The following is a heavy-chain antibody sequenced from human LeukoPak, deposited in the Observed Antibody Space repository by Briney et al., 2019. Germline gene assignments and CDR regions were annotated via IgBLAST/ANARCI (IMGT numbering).Heavy chain of an antibody. Sequence: GGSLRLSCAASGFTFSRYAMHWVRQAPGKGLEWVAVILNGGSNKYYADSVKGRFTISRDNSKNTLYLQMNSLKGEDTAVYKCAKAQGAGGSGNIDYWGQGTLVTVSS. J-gene: IGHJ4*02. V-gene: IGHV3-30*18. CDR3: AKAQGAGGSGNIDY. D-gene: IGHD3-10*01. CDR1: GFTFSRYA. CDR2: ILNGGSNK.